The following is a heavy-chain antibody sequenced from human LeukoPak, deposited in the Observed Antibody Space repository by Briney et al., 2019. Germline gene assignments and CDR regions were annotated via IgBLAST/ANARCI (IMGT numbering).Heavy chain of an antibody. Sequence: GGSLKLSCAASRFIFSNYYMSWFRQAPGKGLEWIATIDAHGGTNYYADSAQDRFTISRDNAKNSLFLQMNSLTAEDTAVYFCSRAGTYGDYKVFDNWGQGTPVTVSS. D-gene: IGHD4-17*01. V-gene: IGHV3-11*01. CDR1: RFIFSNYY. CDR2: IDAHGGTN. CDR3: SRAGTYGDYKVFDN. J-gene: IGHJ5*02.